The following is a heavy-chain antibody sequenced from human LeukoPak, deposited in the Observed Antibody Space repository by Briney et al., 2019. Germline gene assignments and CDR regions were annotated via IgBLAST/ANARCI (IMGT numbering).Heavy chain of an antibody. Sequence: GGSLRLSCAASGFTLSSYWMSWVRQAPGKGLEWVANIKQDGSEKYYVDSVKGRFTISRDNAKNSLYLQMNSLRAEDTAVYYCARSQFAFDIWGQGTMVTVSS. J-gene: IGHJ3*02. CDR1: GFTLSSYW. CDR3: ARSQFAFDI. CDR2: IKQDGSEK. V-gene: IGHV3-7*01.